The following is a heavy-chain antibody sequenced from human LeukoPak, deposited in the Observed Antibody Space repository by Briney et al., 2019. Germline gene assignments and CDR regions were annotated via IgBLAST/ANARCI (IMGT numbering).Heavy chain of an antibody. CDR2: ISWDSAGT. D-gene: IGHD6-13*01. J-gene: IGHJ3*02. CDR1: GFTFDDYA. V-gene: IGHV3-9*01. CDR3: RAYTSSFWTDTFDI. Sequence: GRSLRLSCVASGFTFDDYAMHWVRHAPGKGLEWVSGISWDSAGTVYADSVKGRFTISRDNAKNSLYLQMNSLRTEDTALYYCRAYTSSFWTDTFDIWGQGTMVTVSS.